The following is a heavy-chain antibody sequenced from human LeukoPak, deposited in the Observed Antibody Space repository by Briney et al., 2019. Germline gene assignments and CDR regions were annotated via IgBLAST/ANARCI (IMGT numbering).Heavy chain of an antibody. D-gene: IGHD6-13*01. CDR2: INHSGST. CDR3: GRTSIGSSWFHSYYSYMDV. Sequence: SETLSLTCAVYGGSFSGYYWSWIRQPPGKGLEWIGEINHSGSTNYHPSLKGRVTISVDTSQDQFPRKLGAVNAADPAGFFGGRTSIGSSWFHSYYSYMDVWGKGTTVTISS. J-gene: IGHJ6*03. CDR1: GGSFSGYY. V-gene: IGHV4-34*01.